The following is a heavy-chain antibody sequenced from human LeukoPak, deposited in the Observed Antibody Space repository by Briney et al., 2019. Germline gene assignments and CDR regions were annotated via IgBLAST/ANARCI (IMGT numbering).Heavy chain of an antibody. CDR2: IKQDGSEK. V-gene: IGHV3-7*01. Sequence: GGSLRLSCAASGFTFSSYWMSWVRQAPGKGLEWVANIKQDGSEKYYVDSVQGRFTISRDNVKNSLYLQMNSLRAEDTAVYYCAKSPYSSSAFDYWGQGTLVTVSS. CDR3: AKSPYSSSAFDY. J-gene: IGHJ4*02. D-gene: IGHD6-6*01. CDR1: GFTFSSYW.